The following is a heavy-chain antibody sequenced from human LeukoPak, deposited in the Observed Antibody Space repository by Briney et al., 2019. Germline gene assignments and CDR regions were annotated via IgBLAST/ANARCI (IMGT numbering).Heavy chain of an antibody. D-gene: IGHD3-16*01. V-gene: IGHV6-1*01. CDR2: TYYRSKWYT. J-gene: IGHJ3*02. CDR1: GDSVSNDNAA. Sequence: SQTLSLTCAISGDSVSNDNAAWNWIRQSPSRGLEWLGRTYYRSKWYTDYAVSVSSRITINPDASKNQFSLQLNSVTPEDTAVYYCASSSLRGSDAFDIWGQGTMVTVSS. CDR3: ASSSLRGSDAFDI.